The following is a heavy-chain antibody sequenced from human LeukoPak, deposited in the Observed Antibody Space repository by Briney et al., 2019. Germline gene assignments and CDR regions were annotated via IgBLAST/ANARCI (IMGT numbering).Heavy chain of an antibody. CDR1: GFTFSSYA. D-gene: IGHD1-26*01. CDR2: ISGSGGST. V-gene: IGHV3-23*01. J-gene: IGHJ6*02. Sequence: GGSLRLSCAASGFTFSSYAMSWVRQAPGKGLEWVSAISGSGGSTYYADSVKGRFTVSRDNSKNTLYLQMNSLRAEDTAVYYCAKGKGSGSYPGYYYGMDVWGQGTTVTVSS. CDR3: AKGKGSGSYPGYYYGMDV.